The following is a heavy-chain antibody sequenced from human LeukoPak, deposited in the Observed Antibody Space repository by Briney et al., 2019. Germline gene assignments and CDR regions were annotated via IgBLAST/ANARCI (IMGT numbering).Heavy chain of an antibody. Sequence: PGRSLRLSCAASGFTFSSYAMDWVRQAPGKGLEWVAVISYDRINKYYADSVKGRFTISRDNSKNTLYLQMNSLRAEDTAVYYCASQGGLLWFGELSGGMDVWGQGTTVTVSS. CDR2: ISYDRINK. J-gene: IGHJ6*02. D-gene: IGHD3-10*01. CDR3: ASQGGLLWFGELSGGMDV. V-gene: IGHV3-30-3*01. CDR1: GFTFSSYA.